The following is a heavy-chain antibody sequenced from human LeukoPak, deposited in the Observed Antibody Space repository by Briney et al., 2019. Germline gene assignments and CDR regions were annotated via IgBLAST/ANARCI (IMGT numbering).Heavy chain of an antibody. J-gene: IGHJ6*03. CDR1: GFTFSNYW. Sequence: PGGSLRLSCAASGFTFSNYWMHWVRQVPGKGLVWVSRINDDGSGTFYADSVKGRFTISRDNAKNSLYLQMNSLRAEDTAVYYCARDITMVRGVKGDYYYMDVWGKGTTVTISS. CDR2: INDDGSGT. D-gene: IGHD3-10*01. CDR3: ARDITMVRGVKGDYYYMDV. V-gene: IGHV3-74*01.